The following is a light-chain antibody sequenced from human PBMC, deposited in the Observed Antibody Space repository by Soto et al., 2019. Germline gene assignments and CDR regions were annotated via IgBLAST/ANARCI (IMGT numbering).Light chain of an antibody. V-gene: IGKV1-33*01. CDR2: DAS. J-gene: IGKJ1*01. CDR1: QDINNF. CDR3: QQYEDLPLT. Sequence: DIQMTQSPSSLSASVGDSVTISCQASQDINNFLNWYQQKPGKPPQLLIYDASTLEKGVPSRFSGAGSGADFSFTISTLQPEDSATYYCQQYEDLPLTLGQRTKVEIK.